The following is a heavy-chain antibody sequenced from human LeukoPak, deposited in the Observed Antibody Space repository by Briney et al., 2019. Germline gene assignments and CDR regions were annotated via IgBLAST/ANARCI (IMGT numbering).Heavy chain of an antibody. V-gene: IGHV3-23*01. Sequence: GASLRLSCAASGFTFTTSVMSWVRQAPGKGPERVSAISESDGSTFYADSVKGRFTVSRDNSQNTLYLEMNSLTAEDTAVYFCAKRSPAYYFDYWGQGILVTVSS. D-gene: IGHD1-26*01. J-gene: IGHJ4*02. CDR1: GFTFTTSV. CDR2: ISESDGST. CDR3: AKRSPAYYFDY.